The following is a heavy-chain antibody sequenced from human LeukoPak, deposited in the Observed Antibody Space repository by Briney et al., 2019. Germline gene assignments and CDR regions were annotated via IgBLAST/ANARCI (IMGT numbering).Heavy chain of an antibody. CDR2: INPNSGGT. J-gene: IGHJ4*02. D-gene: IGHD6-13*01. V-gene: IGHV1-2*02. CDR3: ARALDIAAAGPEYY. CDR1: GYTFTGYY. Sequence: ASVKVSCKASGYTFTGYYMHWVRQAPGQGLEWMGWINPNSGGTNYAQKFQGRVTMTRDTSISTAYMELSRLRSDDTAVYYCARALDIAAAGPEYYWGQGTLVTVSS.